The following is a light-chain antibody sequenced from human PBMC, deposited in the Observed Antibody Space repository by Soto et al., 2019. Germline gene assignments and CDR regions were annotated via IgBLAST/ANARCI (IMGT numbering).Light chain of an antibody. CDR1: SGHSSYA. CDR2: LNSDGSH. J-gene: IGLJ2*01. CDR3: QTWGSGTVV. V-gene: IGLV4-69*01. Sequence: QLVLTQSPSASASLGASVKLTCTRSSGHSSYAIAWHQQQPEKGPRYLMKLNSDGSHSKGDGIPDRFSGSSSGAERYLTISSLQSEDEADYYCQTWGSGTVVFGGGTQLTVL.